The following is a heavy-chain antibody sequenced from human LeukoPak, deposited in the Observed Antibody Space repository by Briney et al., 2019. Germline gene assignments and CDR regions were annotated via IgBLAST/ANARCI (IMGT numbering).Heavy chain of an antibody. CDR1: GGSITSYY. D-gene: IGHD1-26*01. Sequence: TSETLSLTCTVSGGSITSYYWSWVRQPPGKGLEWIGYISYSGSTNCNPSLKSRVTISIDTSKNQFTQKLSSVTAADTAGYYCARSGSERYPNVDYWGQGTLVTVSS. V-gene: IGHV4-59*01. J-gene: IGHJ4*02. CDR2: ISYSGST. CDR3: ARSGSERYPNVDY.